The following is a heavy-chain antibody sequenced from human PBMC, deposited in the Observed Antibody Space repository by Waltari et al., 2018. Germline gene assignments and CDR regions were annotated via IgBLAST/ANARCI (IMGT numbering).Heavy chain of an antibody. Sequence: GESGGGLVQPGRSLRLSCTASGFTFGDYAMSWVRQAPGKGLEWVGFIRSKAYGGTTEYAASVKGRFTISRDDSKSIAYLQMNSLKTEDTAVYYCTRETVTYYYYYMDVWGKGTTVTVSS. D-gene: IGHD4-17*01. J-gene: IGHJ6*03. CDR2: IRSKAYGGTT. CDR1: GFTFGDYA. V-gene: IGHV3-49*04. CDR3: TRETVTYYYYYMDV.